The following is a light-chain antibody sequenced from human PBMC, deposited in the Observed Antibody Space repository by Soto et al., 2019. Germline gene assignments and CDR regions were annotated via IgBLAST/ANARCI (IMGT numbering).Light chain of an antibody. CDR3: QQYCSSAYT. Sequence: EIVLTQSPGTLSLSPGERATLSCRASQSVSSSYLAWYQQKPGQAPRLLIYGASSRATGIPDRFSGSGSGTDFTLTISRLEPEDFAVYYCQQYCSSAYTLRQGTKLEI. V-gene: IGKV3-20*01. CDR1: QSVSSSY. J-gene: IGKJ2*01. CDR2: GAS.